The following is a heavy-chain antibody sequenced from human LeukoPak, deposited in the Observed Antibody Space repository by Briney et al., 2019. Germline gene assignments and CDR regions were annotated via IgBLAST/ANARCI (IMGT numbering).Heavy chain of an antibody. CDR1: GYTFTSYG. CDR2: ISAYNGNT. CDR3: ARDRVSYYYDSSGYYPSDYYYGMDV. Sequence: ASVKVSCKASGYTFTSYGISWVRQAPGQGLEWMGWISAYNGNTNYAQKLQGRVTMTTDTPTSTAYMELRSLRSDDTAVYYCARDRVSYYYDSSGYYPSDYYYGMDVWGQGTTVTVSS. D-gene: IGHD3-22*01. J-gene: IGHJ6*02. V-gene: IGHV1-18*01.